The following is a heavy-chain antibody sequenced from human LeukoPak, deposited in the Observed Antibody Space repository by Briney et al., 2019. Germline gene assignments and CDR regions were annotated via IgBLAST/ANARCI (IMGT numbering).Heavy chain of an antibody. D-gene: IGHD3-10*01. J-gene: IGHJ3*02. Sequence: ASVKVSCKVSGYTLTELSMHWVGQAPGQGLEWMGWISAYNGNTNYAQKLQGRVTMTTDTSTSTAYMELRSLRSDDTAVYYCASRSSGNVDAFDIWGQGTMVTVSS. CDR2: ISAYNGNT. V-gene: IGHV1-18*01. CDR3: ASRSSGNVDAFDI. CDR1: GYTLTELS.